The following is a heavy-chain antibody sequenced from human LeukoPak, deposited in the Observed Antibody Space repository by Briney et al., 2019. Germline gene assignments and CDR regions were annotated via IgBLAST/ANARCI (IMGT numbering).Heavy chain of an antibody. J-gene: IGHJ4*02. CDR1: GFTFSSNA. CDR2: ISYDGGNT. Sequence: GGSLRLSCAASGFTFSSNAIHWVRQAPGKGLEWVAEISYDGGNTYYADSVKGRFTISRDNSKNTLYLQVNSLRAEATAVYYCAKEGTGIHFDYWGQGTLVTVSS. CDR3: AKEGTGIHFDY. V-gene: IGHV3-30-3*01. D-gene: IGHD1-1*01.